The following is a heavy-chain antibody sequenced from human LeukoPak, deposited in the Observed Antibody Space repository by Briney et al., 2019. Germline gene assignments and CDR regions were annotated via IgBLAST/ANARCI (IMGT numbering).Heavy chain of an antibody. CDR3: AKESGKFDY. CDR1: VINFADYA. CDR2: ISADGGST. J-gene: IGHJ4*02. V-gene: IGHV3-43*02. Sequence: GGSLRLSCVVSVINFADYAMHGVGQPPGKGLEWVTLISADGGSTFSADSVKGRFSISRDNSKNSLYLQMNSLRSEDTAMYYCAKESGKFDYWGQGTLVAVSS.